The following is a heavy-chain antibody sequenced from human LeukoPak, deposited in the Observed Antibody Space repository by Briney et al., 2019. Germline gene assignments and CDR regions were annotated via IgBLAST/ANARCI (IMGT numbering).Heavy chain of an antibody. D-gene: IGHD2-15*01. CDR1: GYTFTGYY. CDR3: ASSNERGIVVVAATPFDY. V-gene: IGHV1-2*04. CDR2: INPNSGGT. J-gene: IGHJ4*02. Sequence: ASVKVSCKASGYTFTGYYMHWVRQAPGQGLEWMGWINPNSGGTNYAQKFQGWVTMTRDTSISTAYMELSRLRSDDTAVYYCASSNERGIVVVAATPFDYWGQGTLVTVSS.